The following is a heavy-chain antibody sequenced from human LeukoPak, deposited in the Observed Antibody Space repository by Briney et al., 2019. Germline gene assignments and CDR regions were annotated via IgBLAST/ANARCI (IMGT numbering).Heavy chain of an antibody. Sequence: EASVKVSCQASGYTFTSYDINWVRQATGQGLEWMGWMNPNSGNTGYAQKFQGRVTMTRNTSISTAYMELSSLRSEDTAVYYCARGSSYGYGYYYYYYYGMDVWGQGTTVTVSS. CDR2: MNPNSGNT. V-gene: IGHV1-8*01. CDR3: ARGSSYGYGYYYYYYYGMDV. CDR1: GYTFTSYD. D-gene: IGHD5-18*01. J-gene: IGHJ6*02.